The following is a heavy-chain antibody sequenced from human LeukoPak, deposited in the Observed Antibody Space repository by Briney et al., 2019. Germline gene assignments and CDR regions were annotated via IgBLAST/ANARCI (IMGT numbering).Heavy chain of an antibody. CDR2: IYYSGST. J-gene: IGHJ4*02. Sequence: LSETLSLTCTVSGGSISSYYWSWIRQPPGKGLEWIGYIYYSGSTNYNPSLKSRVTISADTSTSKNQLSLKLSSVTAADTAVYYCARHGYSSGWYTFFDYWGQGTLVTVSS. CDR1: GGSISSYY. D-gene: IGHD6-19*01. CDR3: ARHGYSSGWYTFFDY. V-gene: IGHV4-59*08.